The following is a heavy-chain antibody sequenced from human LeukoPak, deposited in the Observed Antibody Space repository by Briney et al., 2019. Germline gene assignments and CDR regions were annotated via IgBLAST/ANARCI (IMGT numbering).Heavy chain of an antibody. Sequence: PGRSLRLSCAASGFTFSSYAMHWVRQAPGKGLEWVSSISSSSSYIYYADSVKGRFTISRDNTKNSLYLQMNSLRAEDTALYYCARGGGDYRYYYYYMDVWGKGTTVTVSS. CDR3: ARGGGDYRYYYYYMDV. CDR2: ISSSSSYI. V-gene: IGHV3-21*01. CDR1: GFTFSSYA. J-gene: IGHJ6*03. D-gene: IGHD4-17*01.